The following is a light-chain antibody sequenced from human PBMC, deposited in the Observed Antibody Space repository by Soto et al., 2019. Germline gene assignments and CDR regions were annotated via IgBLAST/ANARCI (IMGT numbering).Light chain of an antibody. J-gene: IGKJ5*01. CDR3: QQYNNWPSIT. CDR2: GAS. Sequence: EIVLTQSPGTLSLSPGERATLSCGASQSVTSNYLAWYQQKPGQAPRLLIYGASTRATGIPARFSGSGSGTEFTLTISSLQSEDFAVYYCQQYNNWPSITFGQGTRLEIK. CDR1: QSVTSN. V-gene: IGKV3-15*01.